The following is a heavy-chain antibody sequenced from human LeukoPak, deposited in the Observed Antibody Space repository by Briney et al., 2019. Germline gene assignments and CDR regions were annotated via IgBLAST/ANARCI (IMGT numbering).Heavy chain of an antibody. D-gene: IGHD6-6*01. Sequence: PGGSLRLSCAASGFTFSSYAMSWVRQAPGKGLEWVSAISGSGGSTYYADSVTGRFTISRDNSKNTLYLQMNSLRAEDTAVYHCALKAGTYSSSAFDYWGQGTLVTVSS. V-gene: IGHV3-23*01. CDR1: GFTFSSYA. CDR2: ISGSGGST. CDR3: ALKAGTYSSSAFDY. J-gene: IGHJ4*02.